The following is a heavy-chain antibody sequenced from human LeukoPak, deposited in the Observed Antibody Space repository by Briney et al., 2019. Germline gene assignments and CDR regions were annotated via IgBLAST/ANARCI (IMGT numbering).Heavy chain of an antibody. CDR3: ARDSGAPPIQLFDN. D-gene: IGHD1-1*01. CDR2: INWNGGST. CDR1: GFSFDDYG. Sequence: GGSLRLSCAASGFSFDDYGMSWVRQAPGKGLEWVSGINWNGGSTGYADSVKGRFTISRDNAKNSLYLQMNSLRAEDTALYYCARDSGAPPIQLFDNWGQGTLVTVSS. V-gene: IGHV3-20*04. J-gene: IGHJ4*02.